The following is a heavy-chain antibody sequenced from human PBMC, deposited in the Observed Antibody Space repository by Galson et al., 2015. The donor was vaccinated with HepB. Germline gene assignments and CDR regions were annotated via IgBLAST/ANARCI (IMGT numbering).Heavy chain of an antibody. D-gene: IGHD4-11*01. J-gene: IGHJ5*02. V-gene: IGHV3-48*03. Sequence: SLRLSCAASGFTFSTYDMNWVRQAPGKGLEWVSYISSSGTTKQYADSVKGRFTISRDNARNSLSLQMNSLGAEDTAVYYCARHPYSNYLHRPWFDPWGQGTLVTVSS. CDR2: ISSSGTTK. CDR1: GFTFSTYD. CDR3: ARHPYSNYLHRPWFDP.